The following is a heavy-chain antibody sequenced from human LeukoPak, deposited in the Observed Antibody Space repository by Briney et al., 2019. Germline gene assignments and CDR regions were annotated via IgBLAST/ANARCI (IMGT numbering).Heavy chain of an antibody. V-gene: IGHV1-69*06. D-gene: IGHD3-10*01. CDR1: AGMFNTYA. Sequence: GASVKVSRKSSAGMFNTYAISWVRQAPGHGREWMGRITPLSATPSQSQWIQGRVTITADISTNTVYLDLSSLRSEDTALYFCAGDPPGTPVGFDVWGQGTMVTVSS. J-gene: IGHJ3*01. CDR2: ITPLSATP. CDR3: AGDPPGTPVGFDV.